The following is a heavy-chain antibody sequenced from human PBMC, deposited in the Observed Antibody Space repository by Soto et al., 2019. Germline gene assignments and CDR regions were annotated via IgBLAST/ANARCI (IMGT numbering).Heavy chain of an antibody. J-gene: IGHJ4*02. V-gene: IGHV3-23*01. CDR2: ISGSGGST. Sequence: PGGSLRLSCAASGFTFSSYDMSWVRQAPGKGLEWVSAISGSGGSTYYADSVKGRFTISRDNSKNTLYLKMSSLRAEDTAVYYCARLYSSTTPYFDYWGLGTPVTVSS. CDR3: ARLYSSTTPYFDY. CDR1: GFTFSSYD. D-gene: IGHD6-13*01.